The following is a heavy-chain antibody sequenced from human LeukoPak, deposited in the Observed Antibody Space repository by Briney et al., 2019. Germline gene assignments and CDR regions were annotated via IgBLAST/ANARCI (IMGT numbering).Heavy chain of an antibody. D-gene: IGHD4-23*01. V-gene: IGHV1-18*01. J-gene: IGHJ3*01. CDR3: ARADGTNSGTNAFDV. CDR2: ISTYTGRA. Sequence: GASVKVSCKTSGYRFNVYDILWMRQAPGHGLDYVGWISTYTGRANYAQKFQGRVSMITDTSTSTAYLELTNLTSSDTGLYYCARADGTNSGTNAFDVWGLGTMVTVAS. CDR1: GYRFNVYD.